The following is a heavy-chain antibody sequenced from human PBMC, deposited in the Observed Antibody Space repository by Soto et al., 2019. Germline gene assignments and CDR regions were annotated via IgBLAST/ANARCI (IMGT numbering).Heavy chain of an antibody. D-gene: IGHD3-22*01. CDR1: GYSFTSYW. CDR3: ARHTHSSGYYPWVYYYYGMDV. CDR2: IDPSDSYT. V-gene: IGHV5-10-1*01. J-gene: IGHJ6*02. Sequence: PGESLKISCKGSGYSFTSYWISWVRQMPGKGLEWMGRIDPSDSYTNYSPSFQGHVTISADKSISTAYLQWSSLKASDTAMYYCARHTHSSGYYPWVYYYYGMDVWGQGTTVTVSS.